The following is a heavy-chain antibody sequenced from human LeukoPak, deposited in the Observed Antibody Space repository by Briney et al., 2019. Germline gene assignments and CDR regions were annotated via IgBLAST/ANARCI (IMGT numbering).Heavy chain of an antibody. J-gene: IGHJ4*02. CDR1: GFTFSRYW. D-gene: IGHD2-8*02. V-gene: IGHV3-74*01. CDR3: ARVRWSGGRVWLDY. CDR2: INTDGSGT. Sequence: GGSLRLSCAASGFTFSRYWMEWVRQAPGKGLVWVSHINTDGSGTNYVDSVKGRFTISRDNAKNTLYLQMNSLRAEDTAVYYCARVRWSGGRVWLDYWGQGTLVTVSS.